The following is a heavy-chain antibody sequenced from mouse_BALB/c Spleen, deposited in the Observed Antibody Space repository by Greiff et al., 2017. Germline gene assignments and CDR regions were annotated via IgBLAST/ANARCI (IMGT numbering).Heavy chain of an antibody. CDR3: TREGGSRRGSYWYFDV. CDR1: GFTFSSYT. V-gene: IGHV5-6-4*01. J-gene: IGHJ1*01. CDR2: ISSGGSYT. Sequence: EVQVVESGGGLVKPGGSLKLSCAASGFTFSSYTMSWVRQTPEKRLEWVATISSGGSYTYYPDSVKGRFTISRDNAKNTLYLQMSSLKSEDTAMYYCTREGGSRRGSYWYFDVWGAGTTVTVSS. D-gene: IGHD2-12*01.